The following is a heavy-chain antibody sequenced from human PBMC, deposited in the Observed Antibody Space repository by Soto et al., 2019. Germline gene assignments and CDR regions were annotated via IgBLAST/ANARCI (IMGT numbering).Heavy chain of an antibody. V-gene: IGHV3-48*03. Sequence: EVQLVESGGGLVQPGGSLRLSCIASGFTFSSYEMNWVRQAPGKGLEWISYISSSVDTIYYADSVKGRFTISRDNAKNSLYLQMNSLRAEDTAVYYCARVKVAWVMARGDYGGQGSLVSVSS. CDR1: GFTFSSYE. CDR3: ARVKVAWVMARGDY. CDR2: ISSSVDTI. D-gene: IGHD5-12*01. J-gene: IGHJ4*02.